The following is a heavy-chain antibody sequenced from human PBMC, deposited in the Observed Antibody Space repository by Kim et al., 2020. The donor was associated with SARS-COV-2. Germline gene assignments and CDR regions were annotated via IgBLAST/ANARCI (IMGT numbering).Heavy chain of an antibody. D-gene: IGHD3-10*01. CDR3: ARGEEVNFGMDV. CDR2: INHSGST. Sequence: SETLSLTCAVYGGSFSGYYWSWIRQPPGKGLEWIGEINHSGSTNYNPSLKSRVTISVDTSKNQFSLKLSSVTAADTAVYYCARGEEVNFGMDVWGQGTTVTVSS. J-gene: IGHJ6*02. V-gene: IGHV4-34*01. CDR1: GGSFSGYY.